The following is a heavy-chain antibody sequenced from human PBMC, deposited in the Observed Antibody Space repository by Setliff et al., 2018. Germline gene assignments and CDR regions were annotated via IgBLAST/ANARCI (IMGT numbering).Heavy chain of an antibody. CDR2: TIPMFGTI. Sequence: SVKVSCKASGGTFRSYGISWVRQAPGQGLEWMGGTIPMFGTIDYARKFQGRLTITTDKPTTTAYMELSSLRSDDTAVYYCATEGGSTITRHYMDVWGKGTTVTVSS. CDR1: GGTFRSYG. V-gene: IGHV1-69*05. J-gene: IGHJ6*03. D-gene: IGHD4-4*01. CDR3: ATEGGSTITRHYMDV.